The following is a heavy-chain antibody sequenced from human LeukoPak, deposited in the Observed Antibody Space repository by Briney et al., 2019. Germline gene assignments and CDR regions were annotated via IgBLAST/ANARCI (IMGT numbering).Heavy chain of an antibody. Sequence: ASVKVSCKASGGTFSCYAISWVRQAPGQGLEWMGGIIPIFGTANYAQKFQGRVTITADESMSTAHMELSSLRSEDTAVYYCARALAALGAFDYWGQGTLVTVSS. CDR2: IIPIFGTA. CDR1: GGTFSCYA. J-gene: IGHJ4*02. V-gene: IGHV1-69*13. D-gene: IGHD2-15*01. CDR3: ARALAALGAFDY.